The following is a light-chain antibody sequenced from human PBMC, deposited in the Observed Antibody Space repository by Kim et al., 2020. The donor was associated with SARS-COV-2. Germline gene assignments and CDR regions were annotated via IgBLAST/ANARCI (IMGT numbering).Light chain of an antibody. Sequence: PGKTARITWGGNNIGSKGVHWYQQKPGQAPVLVIYYDSDRPSGIPERFSGSNSGNTATLTISRVEAGDEADYYCQVWDSSSDHPVFGGGTQLTVL. CDR1: NIGSKG. V-gene: IGLV3-21*04. J-gene: IGLJ3*02. CDR2: YDS. CDR3: QVWDSSSDHPV.